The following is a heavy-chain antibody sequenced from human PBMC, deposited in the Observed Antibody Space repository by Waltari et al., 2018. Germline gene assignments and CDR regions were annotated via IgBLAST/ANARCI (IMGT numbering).Heavy chain of an antibody. Sequence: QVQLVQSGAEVKKPGASVKVSCKASGYTFTGYYMHWVRQAPGQGLEWMGGIIPIFGTANYAQKFQGRVTITADESTSTAYMELSSLRSEDTAVYYCARVGSGSYHNAFDIWGQGTMVTVSS. D-gene: IGHD1-26*01. CDR2: IIPIFGTA. J-gene: IGHJ3*02. CDR3: ARVGSGSYHNAFDI. V-gene: IGHV1-69*01. CDR1: GYTFTGYY.